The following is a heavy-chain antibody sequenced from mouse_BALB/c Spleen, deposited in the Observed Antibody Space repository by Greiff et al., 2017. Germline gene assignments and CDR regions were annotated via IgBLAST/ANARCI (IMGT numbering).Heavy chain of an antibody. CDR2: INSNGGST. D-gene: IGHD2-14*01. CDR1: GFTFSSYG. V-gene: IGHV5-6-3*01. J-gene: IGHJ3*01. CDR3: ARSYRYDGIAY. Sequence: EVHLVESGGGLVQPGGSLKLSCAASGFTFSSYGMSWVRQTPDKRLELVATINSNGGSTYYPDSVKGRFTISRDNAKNTLYLQMSSLKSEDTAMYYCARSYRYDGIAYWGQGTLVTVSA.